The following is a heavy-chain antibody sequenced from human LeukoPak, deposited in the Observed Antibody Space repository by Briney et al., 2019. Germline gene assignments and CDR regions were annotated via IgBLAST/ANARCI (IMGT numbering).Heavy chain of an antibody. Sequence: GGSLRLSFASSGCTFITYSMNLVRQAPGKVLDGVSYISGSGSTMYYADSVRGRFTISREGARNSLDVKVNGRRAEDTAVYYCAREPPLGYNILRGVRIYYGMDVWGQGTTVTVSS. V-gene: IGHV3-48*01. CDR3: AREPPLGYNILRGVRIYYGMDV. J-gene: IGHJ6*02. CDR1: GCTFITYS. CDR2: ISGSGSTM. D-gene: IGHD3-10*01.